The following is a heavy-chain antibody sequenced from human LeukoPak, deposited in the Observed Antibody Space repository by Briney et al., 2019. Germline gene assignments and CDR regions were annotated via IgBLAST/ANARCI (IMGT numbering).Heavy chain of an antibody. J-gene: IGHJ6*02. CDR2: IYTSGST. Sequence: SETLSLTCTVSGGSISSYYWSWIRQPAGKGLEWIGRIYTSGSTNYNPSLKSRVTMSVDTSKNQFSLKLSSVTAADTAVYYCARSRYRYSGYYYYYGMDVWGQGTTVTVSS. V-gene: IGHV4-4*07. CDR3: ARSRYRYSGYYYYYGMDV. D-gene: IGHD5-12*01. CDR1: GGSISSYY.